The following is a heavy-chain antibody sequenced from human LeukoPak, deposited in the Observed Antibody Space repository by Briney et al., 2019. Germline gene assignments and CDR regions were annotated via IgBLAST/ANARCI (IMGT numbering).Heavy chain of an antibody. D-gene: IGHD1-14*01. J-gene: IGHJ5*02. Sequence: KPSETLSLTCTVSAGSISSYYWSWIPQPPGKGLEWIGDIYYSGSTNYNPSLKSRVTISVDTSNTQFSLKLSAAAPADTAVYYCARAGRWFDPWGQRTLVTVSS. CDR1: AGSISSYY. CDR2: IYYSGST. V-gene: IGHV4-59*01. CDR3: ARAGRWFDP.